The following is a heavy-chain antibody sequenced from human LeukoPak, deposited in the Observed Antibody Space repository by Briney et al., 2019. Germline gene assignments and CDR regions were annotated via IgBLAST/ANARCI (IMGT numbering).Heavy chain of an antibody. D-gene: IGHD5-18*01. CDR2: INHSGST. Sequence: PSETLSLTCAVYGGSFSGYYWSWIRQPPGKGLEWIGEINHSGSTNYNPSLKSRVTISVDTSKNQFSLKLSSVTAADTAVHYCAREDGYSYGSKYYYYYYMDVWGKGTTVTVSS. CDR3: AREDGYSYGSKYYYYYYMDV. J-gene: IGHJ6*03. CDR1: GGSFSGYY. V-gene: IGHV4-34*01.